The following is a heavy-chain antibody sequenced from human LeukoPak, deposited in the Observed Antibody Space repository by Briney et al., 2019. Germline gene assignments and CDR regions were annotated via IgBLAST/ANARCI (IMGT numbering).Heavy chain of an antibody. CDR3: AKEVVAAPRWFDP. Sequence: PGGSLRLSCVASGFAFSSYGMTWVRQAPGKGLEWVSTISSGGDSTYYADSVKGRSTISRDNYKNTLYLQMNSLRAEDTAVYYCAKEVVAAPRWFDPWGQGTLVTVSS. J-gene: IGHJ5*02. V-gene: IGHV3-23*01. D-gene: IGHD2-15*01. CDR2: ISSGGDST. CDR1: GFAFSSYG.